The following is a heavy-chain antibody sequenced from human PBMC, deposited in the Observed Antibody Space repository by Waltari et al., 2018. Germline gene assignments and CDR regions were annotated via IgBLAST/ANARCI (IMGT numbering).Heavy chain of an antibody. CDR3: ARGARPYCSGGSCFTLDY. J-gene: IGHJ4*02. CDR1: GYTFTSYY. CDR2: NNPRGGST. D-gene: IGHD2-15*01. Sequence: QVQLVQSGAEVKKPGASVKVSCKASGYTFTSYYIHWVRQAPGQGLEWMGINNPRGGSTSYAQKFQGRVTMTRDTSTSTVYMELSSLRSEDTAMYYCARGARPYCSGGSCFTLDYWGQGTLVTVSS. V-gene: IGHV1-46*01.